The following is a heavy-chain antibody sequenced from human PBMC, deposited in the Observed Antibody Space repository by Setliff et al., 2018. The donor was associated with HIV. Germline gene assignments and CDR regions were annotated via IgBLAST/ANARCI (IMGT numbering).Heavy chain of an antibody. CDR3: ARTTYSGSYFNDS. V-gene: IGHV4-34*01. D-gene: IGHD1-26*01. J-gene: IGHJ5*01. Sequence: SETLSLTCTVSGGSISTYYWSWIRQPPEKGLEWIGEINHSGSTNYNPSLKSRVTVSVDPSKNQFSLKLSSVTAADTAVYYCARTTYSGSYFNDSWGQGTLVTVSS. CDR2: INHSGST. CDR1: GGSISTYY.